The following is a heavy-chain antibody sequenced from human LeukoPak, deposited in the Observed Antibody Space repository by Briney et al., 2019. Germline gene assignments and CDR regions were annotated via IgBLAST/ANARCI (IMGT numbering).Heavy chain of an antibody. J-gene: IGHJ6*02. CDR3: AKALIRSTVTTSMDV. Sequence: PGGSLRLSCAASGFTFSSYAMSWVRQAPGKGLEWVSAISGSGGSTYYADSVKGRFTISRDNSKNTLYLQMNSLRAEDTAVYYCAKALIRSTVTTSMDVWGQGTTVTVSS. CDR2: ISGSGGST. D-gene: IGHD4-17*01. V-gene: IGHV3-23*01. CDR1: GFTFSSYA.